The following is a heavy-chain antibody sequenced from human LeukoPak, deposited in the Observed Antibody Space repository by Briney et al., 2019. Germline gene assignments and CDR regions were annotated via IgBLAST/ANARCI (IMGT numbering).Heavy chain of an antibody. D-gene: IGHD3-22*01. V-gene: IGHV4-59*08. CDR2: IYYSGST. CDR1: GGSISSDY. Sequence: SETLSLTCTVSGGSISSDYWSWIRQPPGKGLEWIGYIYYSGSTNYNPSLKSRVTISVDTSKNQFSLKLGSVTAADTAVYYCARAYYYDSSGYSDAFDIWGQGTMVTVSS. J-gene: IGHJ3*02. CDR3: ARAYYYDSSGYSDAFDI.